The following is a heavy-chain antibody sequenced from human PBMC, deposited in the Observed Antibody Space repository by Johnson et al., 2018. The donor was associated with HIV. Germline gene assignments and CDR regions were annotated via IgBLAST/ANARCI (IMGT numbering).Heavy chain of an antibody. Sequence: MQLVESGGDVVRPGGSLTLSCEVSRHTFTDNAMILVRSALGSRLQLVSPIRGPGGRLSDADSVKRRFPIPRDNSKNTLDLQMNSLRAEDTAVYYCAKRTQDAYGPHDAVDIWGQGTMVTVSS. CDR1: RHTFTDNA. J-gene: IGHJ3*02. D-gene: IGHD3-10*01. V-gene: IGHV3-23*04. CDR3: AKRTQDAYGPHDAVDI. CDR2: IRGPGGRL.